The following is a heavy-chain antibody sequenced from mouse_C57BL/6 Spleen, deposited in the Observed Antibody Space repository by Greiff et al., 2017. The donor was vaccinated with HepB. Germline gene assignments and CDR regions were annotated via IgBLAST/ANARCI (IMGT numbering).Heavy chain of an antibody. V-gene: IGHV1-76*01. Sequence: QVQLQQSGAELVRPGASVKLSCKASGYTFTDYYINWVKQRPGQGLEWIARIYPGSGNTYYNEKFKGKATLTAEKSSSTAYMQLSSLTSEDSAVYFSARGRYFDYWGQGTTLTVSS. CDR2: IYPGSGNT. J-gene: IGHJ2*01. CDR1: GYTFTDYY. CDR3: ARGRYFDY.